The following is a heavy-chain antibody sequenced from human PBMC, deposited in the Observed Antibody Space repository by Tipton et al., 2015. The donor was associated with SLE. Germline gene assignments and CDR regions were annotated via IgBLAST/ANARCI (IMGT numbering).Heavy chain of an antibody. Sequence: TLSLTCTVSGGSISSYYWSWIRQPPGKGLEWIGYIYYSGSTNYNPSLKSRVTISVDTSKNQFSLKLSSVTAADTAVYYCARRVVGATTNAFDIWGQGTMVTVSS. J-gene: IGHJ3*02. D-gene: IGHD1-26*01. V-gene: IGHV4-59*08. CDR1: GGSISSYY. CDR2: IYYSGST. CDR3: ARRVVGATTNAFDI.